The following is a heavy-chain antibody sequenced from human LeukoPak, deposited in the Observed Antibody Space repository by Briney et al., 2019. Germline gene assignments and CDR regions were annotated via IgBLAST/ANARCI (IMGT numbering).Heavy chain of an antibody. CDR3: APPPSSGWYNDYGMDV. Sequence: PGGSLRLSCAASGFTFSSYAMSWVRQAPGKGLEWVSAISGSGGSTYYADSVKGRFTISRDNSKNTLYLQMNSLRAEDTAVYYCAPPPSSGWYNDYGMDVWGQGTTVTVSS. CDR1: GFTFSSYA. D-gene: IGHD6-19*01. V-gene: IGHV3-23*01. CDR2: ISGSGGST. J-gene: IGHJ6*02.